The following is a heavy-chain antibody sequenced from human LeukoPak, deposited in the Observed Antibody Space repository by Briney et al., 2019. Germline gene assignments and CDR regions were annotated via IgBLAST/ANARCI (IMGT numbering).Heavy chain of an antibody. D-gene: IGHD3-22*01. J-gene: IGHJ1*01. CDR3: ASGVGYYDSSGYSEYFQH. CDR1: GGSISSYY. CDR2: IYTSGST. V-gene: IGHV4-4*07. Sequence: SETLSLTCTVSGGSISSYYWSWIRQPAGKGLEWIGRIYTSGSTNYNPSLKSRVTMSVDTPKNQFSLKLSSVTAADTAVYYCASGVGYYDSSGYSEYFQHWGQGTLVTVSS.